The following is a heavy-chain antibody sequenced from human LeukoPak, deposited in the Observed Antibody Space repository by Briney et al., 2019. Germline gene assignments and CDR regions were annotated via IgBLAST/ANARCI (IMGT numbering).Heavy chain of an antibody. D-gene: IGHD6-13*01. CDR2: ISSSGSTI. CDR1: GFPFTDYY. CDR3: ARAKGSSWTNWFDP. J-gene: IGHJ5*02. Sequence: GGSLRLSCAASGFPFTDYYMSWIRQAPGKGLEWVSYISSSGSTIYYADSVKGRFTISRDNAKNSLYLQMNSLRAEDTAVYYCARAKGSSWTNWFDPWGQGTLVTVSS. V-gene: IGHV3-11*01.